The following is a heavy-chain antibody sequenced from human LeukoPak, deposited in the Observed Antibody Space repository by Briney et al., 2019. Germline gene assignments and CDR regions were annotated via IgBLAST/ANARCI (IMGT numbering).Heavy chain of an antibody. Sequence: SETLSLTCAVYGGSFSGYYWSWIRQPPGKGLEWIGEINHSGSTNYNPSLKSRVTISVDTSKNQSSLKLSSVTAADTAVYYCARFGRTTIFGVAPSYYYGMDVWGQGTTVTVSS. J-gene: IGHJ6*02. CDR2: INHSGST. CDR1: GGSFSGYY. D-gene: IGHD3-3*01. V-gene: IGHV4-34*01. CDR3: ARFGRTTIFGVAPSYYYGMDV.